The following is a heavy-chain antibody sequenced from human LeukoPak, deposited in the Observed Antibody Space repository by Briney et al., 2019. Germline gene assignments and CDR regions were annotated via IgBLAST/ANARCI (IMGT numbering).Heavy chain of an antibody. Sequence: SETLSLTCAVYGGSFSGYYWSWIRQPPGKGLEWIGEINHSGSTNYNPSLKSRVTISVDTSKNQFSLKLSSVTAADTAVYYCARHYCSSTSCYGTGTAFDIWGQGTMVTVSS. J-gene: IGHJ3*02. CDR1: GGSFSGYY. D-gene: IGHD2-2*01. CDR3: ARHYCSSTSCYGTGTAFDI. V-gene: IGHV4-34*01. CDR2: INHSGST.